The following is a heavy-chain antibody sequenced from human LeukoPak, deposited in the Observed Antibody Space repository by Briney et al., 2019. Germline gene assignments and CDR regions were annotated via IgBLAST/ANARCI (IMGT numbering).Heavy chain of an antibody. CDR1: GFTFSSYA. Sequence: GGSLRLSCAASGFTFSSYAMSWVRQAPGKGLEWVSAISGSGGSTYYADSVKGRFTISRDNSKNTLYLQMNSLRAEDTAVYHCARHRGGYSGYDYYFDYWGQGTLVTVSS. V-gene: IGHV3-23*01. D-gene: IGHD5-12*01. CDR3: ARHRGGYSGYDYYFDY. J-gene: IGHJ4*02. CDR2: ISGSGGST.